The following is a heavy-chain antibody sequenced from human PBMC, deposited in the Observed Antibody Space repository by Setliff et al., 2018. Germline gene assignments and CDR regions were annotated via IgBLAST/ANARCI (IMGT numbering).Heavy chain of an antibody. CDR2: ISGSSSNFI. J-gene: IGHJ6*03. CDR1: GFTFSAST. D-gene: IGHD3-3*01. CDR3: ARGGRFAHYMDV. Sequence: GGSLRLSCAASGFTFSASTMNWVRQAPGKGLEWVSSISGSSSNFIYYADSVKGRFTISRDNAKNSLYLQMNSLRAEDTAVYYCARGGRFAHYMDVWGKGTTVTVSS. V-gene: IGHV3-21*04.